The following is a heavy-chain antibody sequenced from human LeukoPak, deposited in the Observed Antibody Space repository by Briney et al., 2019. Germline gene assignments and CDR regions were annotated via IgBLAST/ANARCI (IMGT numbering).Heavy chain of an antibody. CDR2: IKSKTDGGTT. CDR3: TTDSSGWDSDY. CDR1: GFTFSNAW. Sequence: GGSLRLSCAASGFTFSNAWMSWVRQAPGKGLEWVGRIKSKTDGGTTDYAAPVKGRLTISRDDSKNTLYLQMNSLKTEDTAVYYCTTDSSGWDSDYWGQGTLVTVSS. J-gene: IGHJ4*02. D-gene: IGHD6-19*01. V-gene: IGHV3-15*01.